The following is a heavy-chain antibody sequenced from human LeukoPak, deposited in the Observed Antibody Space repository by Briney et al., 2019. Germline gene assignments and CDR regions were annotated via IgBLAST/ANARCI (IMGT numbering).Heavy chain of an antibody. D-gene: IGHD6-6*01. J-gene: IGHJ4*02. V-gene: IGHV1-18*01. CDR3: ARDGEGIAARPNFDY. CDR1: GYTFTSYG. Sequence: GASVKVSCKASGYTFTSYGISWVRQAPGQGLEWMGWISAYNGNTNYAQKLQGRVTMTTDTSTSTAYVELRSLRSDDTAVYYCARDGEGIAARPNFDYWGQGTLVTVSS. CDR2: ISAYNGNT.